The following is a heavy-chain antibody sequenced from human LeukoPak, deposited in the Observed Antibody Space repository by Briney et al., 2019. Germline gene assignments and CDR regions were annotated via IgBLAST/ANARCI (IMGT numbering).Heavy chain of an antibody. CDR1: GFTSSSYA. J-gene: IGHJ4*02. V-gene: IGHV3-23*01. D-gene: IGHD2-2*01. CDR2: ISGSGGST. CDR3: AKVLVVVVPAAIGGFDY. Sequence: GGSLRLSCAASGFTSSSYAMSWVRQAPGKGLEWVSAISGSGGSTYYADSVKGRFTISRDNSKNTLYLQMNSLRAEDTAVYYCAKVLVVVVPAAIGGFDYWGQGTLVTVSS.